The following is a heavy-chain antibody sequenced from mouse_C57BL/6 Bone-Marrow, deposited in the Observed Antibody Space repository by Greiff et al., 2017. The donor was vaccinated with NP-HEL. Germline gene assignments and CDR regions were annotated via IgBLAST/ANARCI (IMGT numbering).Heavy chain of an antibody. CDR2: INPSSGYT. V-gene: IGHV1-7*01. Sequence: QVQLQQSGAELAKPGASVKLSCKASGYTFTSYWMHWVKQRPGQGLEWIGYINPSSGYTKYNQKFKDKATLTADKSSSTAYMQLSSLTYGDSAVYYCAREGAQASYYFDYWGQGTTLTVSS. D-gene: IGHD3-2*02. CDR1: GYTFTSYW. J-gene: IGHJ2*01. CDR3: AREGAQASYYFDY.